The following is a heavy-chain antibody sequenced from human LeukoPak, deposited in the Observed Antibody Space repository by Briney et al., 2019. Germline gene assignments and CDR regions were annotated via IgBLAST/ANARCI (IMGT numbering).Heavy chain of an antibody. J-gene: IGHJ4*02. Sequence: GESLKISCKASGYSFTDHWIGWVRQVPGKGLEWVGIIYPGDSDTRYSPSFQGQVTISADKSVSTAYLQWSSLKASDTAMYYCARGRGLFDYWGQGTLVTVSS. CDR3: ARGRGLFDY. D-gene: IGHD6-25*01. V-gene: IGHV5-51*01. CDR2: IYPGDSDT. CDR1: GYSFTDHW.